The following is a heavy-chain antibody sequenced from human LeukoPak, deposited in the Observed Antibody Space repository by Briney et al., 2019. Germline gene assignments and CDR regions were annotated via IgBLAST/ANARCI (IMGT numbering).Heavy chain of an antibody. CDR1: GFTFSSYS. D-gene: IGHD1-1*01. J-gene: IGHJ4*02. V-gene: IGHV3-21*01. Sequence: GGSLRLSCAASGFTFSSYSMNWVRQAPGKGLEWVSSISSSSSYIYYADSVKDRFTISRDNAKNSLYLQMNSLRAEDTAVYYCATLTGTEIDYWGQGTLVTVSS. CDR2: ISSSSSYI. CDR3: ATLTGTEIDY.